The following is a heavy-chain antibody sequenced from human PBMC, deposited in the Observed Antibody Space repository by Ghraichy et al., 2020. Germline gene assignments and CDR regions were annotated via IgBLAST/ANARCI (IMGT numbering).Heavy chain of an antibody. D-gene: IGHD5-18*01. V-gene: IGHV3-23*01. CDR2: ISGSGGST. CDR1: GFSFSRYA. CDR3: AKDMGSGYSYGADY. J-gene: IGHJ4*02. Sequence: SCAASGFSFSRYAMTWVRQAPGKGLEWVSVISGSGGSTSYADSVKGRFTVSRDNSKNTVYLQMNSLRAEDTAVYYCAKDMGSGYSYGADYWGQGTLVTVSS.